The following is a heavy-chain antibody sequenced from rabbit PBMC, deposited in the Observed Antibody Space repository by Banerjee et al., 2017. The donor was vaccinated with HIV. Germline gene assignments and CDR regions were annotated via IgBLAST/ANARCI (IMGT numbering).Heavy chain of an antibody. CDR2: ITDDGRT. Sequence: QEQLKESGGGLVQPGGSLKLSCKASGFDFITYYMTWVRQAPGKGLEYIGYITDDGRTYYASWAKGRFTISKTSSTTVTLQMTSLTVADTATYFCARDLAGVTGWNFNLWGPGTLVTVS. D-gene: IGHD4-1*01. CDR3: ARDLAGVTGWNFNL. J-gene: IGHJ4*01. CDR1: GFDFITYYM. V-gene: IGHV1S39*01.